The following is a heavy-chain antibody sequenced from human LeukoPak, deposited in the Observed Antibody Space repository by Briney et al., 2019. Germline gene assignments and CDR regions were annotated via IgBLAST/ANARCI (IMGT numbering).Heavy chain of an antibody. CDR3: SRDPDRRSDY. V-gene: IGHV3-7*01. J-gene: IGHJ4*02. Sequence: GGSLRLSCATSGFTFSNYWMTWVRQAPGKGLEWVASISQDGSERYNVDSAKGRFSISRDNAKNSLYLHMNSLRAEDTAIYYCSRDPDRRSDYWGQGTLVSVSS. CDR1: GFTFSNYW. D-gene: IGHD1-14*01. CDR2: ISQDGSER.